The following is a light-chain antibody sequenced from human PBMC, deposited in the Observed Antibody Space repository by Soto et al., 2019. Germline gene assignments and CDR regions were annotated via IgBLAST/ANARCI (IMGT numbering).Light chain of an antibody. J-gene: IGKJ1*01. CDR2: STS. V-gene: IGKV3-20*01. CDR1: QRVSSDS. Sequence: EIVLTQSPDTLSLSPGERATLSCRASQRVSSDSLAWYQQQPGQAPRLLTYSTSNSATGIPDRFSGSGSGTDFTLTISRLEPEDFALYYCQQYGRSQTFGQGTKVDIK. CDR3: QQYGRSQT.